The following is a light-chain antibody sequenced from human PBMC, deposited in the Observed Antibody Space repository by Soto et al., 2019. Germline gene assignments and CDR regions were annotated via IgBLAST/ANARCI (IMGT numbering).Light chain of an antibody. J-gene: IGLJ2*01. CDR3: SSYTTSSTRV. V-gene: IGLV2-14*01. Sequence: QSALTQPASVSGSPGQSITMSCTGTSSDVGGYNYVSWYQQHPGKAPKLMIYDVSNQPSGVSNRFSGSKSGNTASLTISGLQAEDEADYYCSSYTTSSTRVFGGGTKLTVL. CDR2: DVS. CDR1: SSDVGGYNY.